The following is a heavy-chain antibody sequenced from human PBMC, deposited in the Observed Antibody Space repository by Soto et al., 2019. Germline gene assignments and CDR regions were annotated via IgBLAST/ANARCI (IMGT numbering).Heavy chain of an antibody. CDR1: VFTFISYG. CDR3: ARDRAMTTVTIDY. CDR2: IWYDGSNK. V-gene: IGHV3-33*01. Sequence: GWSLRLSCASSVFTFISYGMQWVRQAPGKGLEWVAVIWYDGSNKYYADSVKGRFTISRDNSKDTLYLQMNSLRAEDTAVYYCARDRAMTTVTIDYWGQGTLVTVSS. J-gene: IGHJ4*02. D-gene: IGHD4-17*01.